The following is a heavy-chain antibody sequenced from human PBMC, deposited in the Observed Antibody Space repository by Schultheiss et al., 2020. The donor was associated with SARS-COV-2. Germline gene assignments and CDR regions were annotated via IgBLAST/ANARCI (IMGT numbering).Heavy chain of an antibody. Sequence: ASVKVSCKASGYTFTHYAIHWVRQAPGQGLEWMGWINPNSGGTNYAQKFQGWVTMTRDTSISTAYMELSRLRSDDTAVYYCARAIAVAAGGFDPWGQGTLVTVSS. V-gene: IGHV1-2*04. CDR1: GYTFTHYA. D-gene: IGHD6-19*01. J-gene: IGHJ5*02. CDR3: ARAIAVAAGGFDP. CDR2: INPNSGGT.